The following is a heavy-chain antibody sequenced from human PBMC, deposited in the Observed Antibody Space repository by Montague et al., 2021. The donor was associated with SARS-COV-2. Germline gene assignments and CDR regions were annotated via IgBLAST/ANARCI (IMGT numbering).Heavy chain of an antibody. CDR1: GGSFSGYY. D-gene: IGHD5-12*01. CDR2: INHSGST. V-gene: IGHV4-34*01. J-gene: IGHJ4*02. Sequence: SETPSLTCAVYGGSFSGYYWNWIRRPPGKGLEWIGEINHSGSTNYNPSLKSRVTISVDTSNNQFSLKLTSVTAADTAVYYCARGPTNNIGMVATRLDYWGQGTLVTVSS. CDR3: ARGPTNNIGMVATRLDY.